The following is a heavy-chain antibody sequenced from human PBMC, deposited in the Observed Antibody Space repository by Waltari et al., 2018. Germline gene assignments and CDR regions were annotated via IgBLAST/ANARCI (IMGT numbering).Heavy chain of an antibody. V-gene: IGHV3-9*01. CDR2: ISWNSGSI. Sequence: EVQLVESGGGLVQPGRSLRLSCAASGFTFDDYAMHWVRQDPGKGLEWVSGISWNSGSIGYADSVKGRFTISRDNAKNSLYLQMNSLRAEDTALYYCAKDQAYDFWSGLMDVWGQGTTVTVSS. J-gene: IGHJ6*02. CDR1: GFTFDDYA. D-gene: IGHD3-3*01. CDR3: AKDQAYDFWSGLMDV.